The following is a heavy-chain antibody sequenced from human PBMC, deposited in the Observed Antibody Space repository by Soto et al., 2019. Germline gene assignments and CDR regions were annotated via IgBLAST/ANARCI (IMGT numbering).Heavy chain of an antibody. D-gene: IGHD2-15*01. V-gene: IGHV2-5*02. Sequence: QITLKESGPTLVKPTQTLTLTCTFSGFSFSTNGVGVAWIRQPPGGALEWLALIYWDDDKKYNPSLRSRLSITRETSKIQVLFTMSNMDPVDTATYYCAYRFLSGLVDYWGPGTLVSVSS. CDR2: IYWDDDK. CDR1: GFSFSTNGVG. J-gene: IGHJ4*02. CDR3: AYRFLSGLVDY.